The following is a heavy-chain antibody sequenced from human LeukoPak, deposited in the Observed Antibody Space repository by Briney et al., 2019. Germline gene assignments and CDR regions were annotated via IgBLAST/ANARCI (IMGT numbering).Heavy chain of an antibody. CDR1: GFPFISYD. CDR2: IGTAGDT. Sequence: GGSLSLSCAASGFPFISYDMHWVRQATGKGLEWVSAIGTAGDTYYPGSVKGRFTISRENAKNSLYLQMNSLRAGDTAVYYCARTRPQYYYYGMDVWGQGTTVTVSS. CDR3: ARTRPQYYYYGMDV. J-gene: IGHJ6*02. V-gene: IGHV3-13*01.